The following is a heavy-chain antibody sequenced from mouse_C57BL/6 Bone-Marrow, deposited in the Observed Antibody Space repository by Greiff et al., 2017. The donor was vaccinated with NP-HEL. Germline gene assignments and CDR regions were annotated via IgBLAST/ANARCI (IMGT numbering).Heavy chain of an antibody. CDR3: ASEGWLLPFAY. D-gene: IGHD2-3*01. CDR1: GYTFTSYW. Sequence: QVQLQQPGAELVKPGASVKLSCKASGYTFTSYWMHWVKQRPGRGLEWIGRIDPNSGGTKYNEKFKSKATLTVDKPSSTAYMQLSSLTSEDSAVDDCASEGWLLPFAYWGQGTLVTVSA. J-gene: IGHJ3*01. V-gene: IGHV1-72*01. CDR2: IDPNSGGT.